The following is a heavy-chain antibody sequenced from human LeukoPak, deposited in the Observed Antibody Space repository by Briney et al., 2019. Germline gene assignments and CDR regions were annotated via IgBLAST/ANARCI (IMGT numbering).Heavy chain of an antibody. CDR1: GYTFSTYY. D-gene: IGHD5-24*01. CDR3: ARFGYNDFDY. J-gene: IGHJ4*02. V-gene: IGHV1-46*01. Sequence: ASVKVSCKASGYTFSTYYMHWVRQTPGQGLEWMGMINPSGDGTTYAQKFQGRVSMTRDTSTSTVYMELSSLRPEDTAVYYCARFGYNDFDYWGQGTLVTVS. CDR2: INPSGDGT.